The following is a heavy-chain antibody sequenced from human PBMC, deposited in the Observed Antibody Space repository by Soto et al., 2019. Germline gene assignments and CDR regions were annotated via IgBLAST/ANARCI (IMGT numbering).Heavy chain of an antibody. V-gene: IGHV4-59*01. CDR2: ISYSGTT. CDR1: GDSISSYY. CDR3: ARVEMTTLGAFDI. Sequence: QVQLQESGPGLVKPSEALSLTCTVSGDSISSYYWSWIRQPPGKGLEWIGYISYSGTTNYNPSLKSRAXXSXNXXKNQISLKLTSVTAADTAVYYCARVEMTTLGAFDIWGQGTMVTVSS. J-gene: IGHJ3*02. D-gene: IGHD4-17*01.